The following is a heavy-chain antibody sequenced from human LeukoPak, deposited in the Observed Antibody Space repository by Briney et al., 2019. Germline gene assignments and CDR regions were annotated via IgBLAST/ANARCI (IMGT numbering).Heavy chain of an antibody. CDR2: FEPEDGET. Sequence: GASVKVSRKVSGYTLTELSMHWVRQAPGKGLEWMGGFEPEDGETIYAQKFQGRVTMTEDTSTDTAYMELSSLRSEDTAVYYCATADMVRGVTFDYWGQGTLVTVSS. CDR1: GYTLTELS. CDR3: ATADMVRGVTFDY. V-gene: IGHV1-24*01. D-gene: IGHD3-10*01. J-gene: IGHJ4*02.